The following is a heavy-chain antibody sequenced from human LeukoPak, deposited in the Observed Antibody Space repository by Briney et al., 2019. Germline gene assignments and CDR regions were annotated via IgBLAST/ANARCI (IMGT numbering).Heavy chain of an antibody. CDR3: ASSPDYYDSSGYYFN. D-gene: IGHD3-22*01. J-gene: IGHJ4*02. CDR1: GGTFSSYA. V-gene: IGHV1-69*06. Sequence: GSSVKVSCKASGGTFSSYAIRWVRQAPGQGLEWMGRIIPIFGTANYAQKFQGRVTITADKSTSTAYMELSSLRSEDTAVYYCASSPDYYDSSGYYFNWGQGTLVTVSS. CDR2: IIPIFGTA.